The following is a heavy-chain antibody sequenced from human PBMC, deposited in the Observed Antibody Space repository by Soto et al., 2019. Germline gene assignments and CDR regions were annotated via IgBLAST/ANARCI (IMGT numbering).Heavy chain of an antibody. CDR3: AGEGPPVLA. Sequence: QVQLVQSGAEVKKPGASVKVSCKASGYTFTSYGISWVRQAPGQGLEWMGWLSAYNGNPNYAQTLQGRGTMTTDTPTSTAYTALRSLRSDDKAVYDWAGEGPPVLAWGQGPLVTVSS. CDR1: GYTFTSYG. V-gene: IGHV1-18*01. CDR2: LSAYNGNP. J-gene: IGHJ5*02.